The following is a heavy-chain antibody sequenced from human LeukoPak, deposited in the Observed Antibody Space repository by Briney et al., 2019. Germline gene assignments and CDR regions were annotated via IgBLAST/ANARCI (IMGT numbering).Heavy chain of an antibody. Sequence: ASVKVSCKASGYTFTGYYMHWVRQAPGQGLEWMGWISAYNGNTNYAQKLQGRVTMTTDTSTSTACMELRSLRSDDTAVYYCATLGYCSGGSCYSAGGNWFDPWGQGTLVTVSS. D-gene: IGHD2-15*01. J-gene: IGHJ5*02. CDR1: GYTFTGYY. CDR2: ISAYNGNT. V-gene: IGHV1-18*04. CDR3: ATLGYCSGGSCYSAGGNWFDP.